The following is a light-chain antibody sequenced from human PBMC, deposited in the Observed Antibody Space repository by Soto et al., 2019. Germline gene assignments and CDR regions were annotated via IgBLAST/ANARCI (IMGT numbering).Light chain of an antibody. Sequence: ELVLTQSPGTLSLSPGERATLSCRASQSVSGRYLAWYQQKPGQAPRPLIYGASSRASGIPDRFSGSGSGTDFTLTISRLEPEDFAVYYCQQYGSTPWKFGQGTKVAIK. J-gene: IGKJ1*01. CDR1: QSVSGRY. V-gene: IGKV3-20*01. CDR3: QQYGSTPWK. CDR2: GAS.